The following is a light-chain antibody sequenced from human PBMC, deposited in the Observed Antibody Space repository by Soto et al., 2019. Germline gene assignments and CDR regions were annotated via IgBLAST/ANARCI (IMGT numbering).Light chain of an antibody. J-gene: IGKJ4*01. V-gene: IGKV1-6*01. CDR3: LQDYNYPLT. CDR1: QDIRSD. Sequence: AIQMTQFPSSLSASVGDRVTITCRASQDIRSDLGWYQQRPGKAPKLLIYAASSLRSGVPSRFSGSGSGTDFTLSISSLQPEDFATYYCLQDYNYPLTFGGGTKVDIK. CDR2: AAS.